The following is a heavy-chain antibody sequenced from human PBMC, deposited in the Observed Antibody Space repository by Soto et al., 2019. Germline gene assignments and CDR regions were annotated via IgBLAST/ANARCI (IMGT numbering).Heavy chain of an antibody. J-gene: IGHJ6*02. CDR3: ARAAYYDSSGYRVPYGMDV. CDR2: IWYDGSNK. D-gene: IGHD3-22*01. Sequence: PGGSLRLSCAASGFTFSSYGMHWVRQAPGKGLEWVAVIWYDGSNKYYADSVKGRFTISRDNSKNTLYLQMNSLRAEDTAVYYCARAAYYDSSGYRVPYGMDVWGQGTTVTVS. CDR1: GFTFSSYG. V-gene: IGHV3-33*01.